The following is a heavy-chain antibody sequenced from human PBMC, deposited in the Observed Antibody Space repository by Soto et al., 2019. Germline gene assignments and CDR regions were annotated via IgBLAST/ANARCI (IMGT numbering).Heavy chain of an antibody. Sequence: QVQLVQSGAEVKKPGASMKVSCKASGYTFTKYYMHWVRQAPGQGLEWMGIINHSGGSTSYAQKFQGRVTMTRDTSTSTVYMELSSLRSEDTAVYYCASDFVEVPSALYYFDYWGQGTLVTVSS. V-gene: IGHV1-46*03. J-gene: IGHJ4*02. CDR2: INHSGGST. CDR3: ASDFVEVPSALYYFDY. CDR1: GYTFTKYY. D-gene: IGHD2-2*01.